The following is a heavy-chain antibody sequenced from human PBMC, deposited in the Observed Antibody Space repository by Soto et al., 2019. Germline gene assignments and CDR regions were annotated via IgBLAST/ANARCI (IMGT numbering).Heavy chain of an antibody. Sequence: QVQLQESGPGLMKPSGTLSLTCAVSGGSVSSSNWWSWVRQPPGKGLEWIGQIYHSGSTDYNPSLKSRVTRSADKSKNQFSLKLTSVTVADPAVYYCARYTVAVAGKNWFDPWGQGTLVTVSS. D-gene: IGHD6-19*01. J-gene: IGHJ5*02. CDR3: ARYTVAVAGKNWFDP. V-gene: IGHV4-4*02. CDR1: GGSVSSSNW. CDR2: IYHSGST.